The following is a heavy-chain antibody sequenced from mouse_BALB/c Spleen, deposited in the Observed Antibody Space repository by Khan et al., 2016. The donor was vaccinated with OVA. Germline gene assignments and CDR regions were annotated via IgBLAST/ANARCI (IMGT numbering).Heavy chain of an antibody. Sequence: EVKLVESGGGLVKPGGSLKLSCAASGFTFSNYAMSWVRQSPEQRLEWVASISSGDSTYYPDRGKGRFTISRDNARNILYLQMSSLRAEDTAMYYWARDYWFAYWGQGTLVTGSA. CDR3: ARDYWFAY. CDR1: GFTFSNYA. V-gene: IGHV5-6-5*01. CDR2: ISSGDST. J-gene: IGHJ3*01.